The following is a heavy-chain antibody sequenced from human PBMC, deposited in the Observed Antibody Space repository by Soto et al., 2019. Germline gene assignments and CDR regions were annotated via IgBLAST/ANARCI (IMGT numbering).Heavy chain of an antibody. CDR1: GFTFTNYN. CDR2: ISSSSSYI. Sequence: VQLVESGGGLVQPGGSLRLSCAASGFTFTNYNLNWVRQAPGKGLEWVSSISSSSSYIYYADSVKGRFTISRDNAKNSLYLQMNSLRAEDTAVYYCARMELGGFDIWGQGTMLTVS. D-gene: IGHD1-26*01. V-gene: IGHV3-21*01. J-gene: IGHJ3*02. CDR3: ARMELGGFDI.